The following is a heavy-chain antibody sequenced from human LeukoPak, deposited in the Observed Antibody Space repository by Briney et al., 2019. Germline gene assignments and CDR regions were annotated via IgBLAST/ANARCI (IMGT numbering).Heavy chain of an antibody. Sequence: EASVKVSSKASGYTFTSYYIHWVRQAPGQGLEWMAIVNPGGDSTAYAQKFQGRVTMTRDTSTSTVYMELSSLRSEDTAVYYCARDRMIATARWFDPCGQGTLVTVSS. J-gene: IGHJ5*02. CDR1: GYTFTSYY. D-gene: IGHD3-22*01. CDR3: ARDRMIATARWFDP. V-gene: IGHV1-46*01. CDR2: VNPGGDST.